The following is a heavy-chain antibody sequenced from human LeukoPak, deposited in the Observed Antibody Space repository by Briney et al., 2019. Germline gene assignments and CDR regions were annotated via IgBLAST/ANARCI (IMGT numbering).Heavy chain of an antibody. Sequence: GGSLRLSCAASGFTFSSYSMNWVSQAPGKGLEWVSYISSSGRNTYYADSVKGRFTISRDNAKNSLYLQMNSLRAEDTAVYYCARDQGWAGTIHYWGQGTLVTVSS. CDR1: GFTFSSYS. CDR2: ISSSGRNT. J-gene: IGHJ4*02. CDR3: ARDQGWAGTIHY. V-gene: IGHV3-48*04. D-gene: IGHD1-1*01.